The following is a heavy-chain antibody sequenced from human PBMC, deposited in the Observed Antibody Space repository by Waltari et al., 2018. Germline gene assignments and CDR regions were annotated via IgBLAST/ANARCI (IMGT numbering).Heavy chain of an antibody. J-gene: IGHJ2*01. Sequence: EVQLVESGGGLVQPGGSLRLSCAASGFPYSMYCMHWVRQAPGKGLVGVSRSNSDGSSTSYADSVKGRFTISKDNAKNTVYLQMNSLRAEDTAIYYCARGARRTTVTTGWWYFDLWGRGTLVTVSS. CDR2: SNSDGSST. D-gene: IGHD4-17*01. V-gene: IGHV3-74*01. CDR3: ARGARRTTVTTGWWYFDL. CDR1: GFPYSMYC.